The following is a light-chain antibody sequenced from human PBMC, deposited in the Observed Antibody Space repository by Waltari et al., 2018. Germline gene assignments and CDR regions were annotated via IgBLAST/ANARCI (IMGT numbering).Light chain of an antibody. J-gene: IGLJ1*01. Sequence: QSAPTQPRAVSGSPGQSVTICCTGTCTDVGGYDAVCWYQQHPGQAPLLLSYDVNKPPSGVPFRLSGSKSCNSAFLTISRLQGEDDSYCYCCSFAGSPPYVFGTGTKVTVL. CDR2: DVN. V-gene: IGLV2-11*01. CDR3: CSFAGSPPYV. CDR1: CTDVGGYDA.